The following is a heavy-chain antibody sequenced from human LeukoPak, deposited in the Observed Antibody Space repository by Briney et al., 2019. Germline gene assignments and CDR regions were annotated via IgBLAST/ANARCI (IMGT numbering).Heavy chain of an antibody. Sequence: PGGPLRLSCAASGFTFSSYSMNGVREAPGKGLEWVSSICSSSSYIYYADSVKGRLTISRDNAKNSLYLQMNSLRAEDTAVYYCARDRDYYGSGTKDYWGQGTLVTVSS. J-gene: IGHJ4*02. CDR1: GFTFSSYS. CDR2: ICSSSSYI. CDR3: ARDRDYYGSGTKDY. V-gene: IGHV3-21*01. D-gene: IGHD3-10*01.